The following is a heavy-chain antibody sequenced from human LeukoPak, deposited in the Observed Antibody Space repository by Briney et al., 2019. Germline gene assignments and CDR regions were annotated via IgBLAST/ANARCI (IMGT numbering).Heavy chain of an antibody. J-gene: IGHJ4*02. V-gene: IGHV3-30*02. Sequence: GRSLRLSCAASGFTFRSYGMHWVRQAPGKGLEWVAFTRYDGNNKYYADSVKGRFTISRDNSKNTVYLQMNSLRAEDTAVYYCAKDPTHFRVWDDYDNTRLNYWGQGTLVTVSS. CDR3: AKDPTHFRVWDDYDNTRLNY. D-gene: IGHD3-22*01. CDR2: TRYDGNNK. CDR1: GFTFRSYG.